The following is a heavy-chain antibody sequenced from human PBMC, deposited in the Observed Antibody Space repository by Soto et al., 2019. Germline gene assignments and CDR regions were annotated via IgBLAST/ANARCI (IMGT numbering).Heavy chain of an antibody. J-gene: IGHJ6*02. Sequence: QVQLVQSGAEVKKPGSSVKVSCKASGGTFSSYAISWVRQAPGQGLEWMGGIIPIFGTANYAQKFQGRVTITAXXSXSKXYMELSSLRSEDTAVYYCARVGSCISTSCYPGMDVWGQGTTVTVSS. CDR1: GGTFSSYA. V-gene: IGHV1-69*12. D-gene: IGHD2-2*01. CDR2: IIPIFGTA. CDR3: ARVGSCISTSCYPGMDV.